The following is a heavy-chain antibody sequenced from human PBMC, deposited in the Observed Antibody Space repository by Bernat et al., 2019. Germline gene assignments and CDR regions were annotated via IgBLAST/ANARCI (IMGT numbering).Heavy chain of an antibody. J-gene: IGHJ3*02. CDR3: AAPWGATLCYGSSGYYGWDAFDT. CDR1: AGSISSNNYF. CDR2: VYSSGST. Sequence: QLQLQESGPGLVKPSETLSLTCTVSAGSISSNNYFWGWIREPPGKGLEWIGSVYSSGSTYYNPSLKGRLTISGDTAKNQFSLKLAAVAAADTAVYYCAAPWGATLCYGSSGYYGWDAFDTWGQGTMVTVSS. D-gene: IGHD3-22*01. V-gene: IGHV4-39*01.